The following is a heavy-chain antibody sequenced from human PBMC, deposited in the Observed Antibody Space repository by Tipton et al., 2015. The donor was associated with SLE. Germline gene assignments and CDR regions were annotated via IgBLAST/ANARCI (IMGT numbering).Heavy chain of an antibody. CDR1: GGSFTRYV. D-gene: IGHD1-26*01. V-gene: IGHV1-69*01. Sequence: QLVQSGPEVKGPGSSLKVSCKASGGSFTRYVISWVRQAPGQGLEWMGGIIPIFGTPNYAQRFQGRVTITADESTGTAYTELSSLRSEDTAVYYCAGSGSLASAFEYWGQGTLVTVSS. CDR3: AGSGSLASAFEY. J-gene: IGHJ4*02. CDR2: IIPIFGTP.